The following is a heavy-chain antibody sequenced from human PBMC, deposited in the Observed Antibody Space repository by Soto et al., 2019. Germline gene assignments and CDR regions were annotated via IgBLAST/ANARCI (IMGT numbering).Heavy chain of an antibody. CDR1: GFAFNSHD. CDR3: ARFYAAIYYYGMDV. CDR2: ISRTANTI. J-gene: IGHJ6*02. V-gene: IGHV3-48*03. Sequence: PGGSLRLSCTASGFAFNSHDVNWVRQAPGKGLEWISYISRTANTIYYADSVKGRFTISRDNAKNSLYLQMNSLRAEDTAVYYCARFYAAIYYYGMDVWGQGTTVTVSS. D-gene: IGHD2-2*01.